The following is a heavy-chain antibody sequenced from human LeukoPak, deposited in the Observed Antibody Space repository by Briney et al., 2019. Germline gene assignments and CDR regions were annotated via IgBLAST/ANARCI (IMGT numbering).Heavy chain of an antibody. V-gene: IGHV3-53*01. D-gene: IGHD4-23*01. CDR1: GFTDSSNY. Sequence: GGSLRLSCAASGFTDSSNYMSWVRRAPGKGLEWVSVIHIGGSTYYADSVKGRFTISRDNSKNTLYLQMNSLRAEDTAVYYCARGRWSTYYFDYWGQGTLVSVSS. CDR2: IHIGGST. J-gene: IGHJ4*02. CDR3: ARGRWSTYYFDY.